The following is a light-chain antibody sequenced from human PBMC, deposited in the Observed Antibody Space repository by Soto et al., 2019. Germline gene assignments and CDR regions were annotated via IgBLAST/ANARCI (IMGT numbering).Light chain of an antibody. CDR2: AAS. J-gene: IGKJ2*01. Sequence: DFQMTQSPSSLSASVGDRVTIICRANQAIRNYLAWYHQRPGKVPQVLIYAASTLQSGVPSRFSGRGSGSEFTLTINGLQPEDVGTYYCQRYNGAPYTFGQGTKVEIK. V-gene: IGKV1-27*01. CDR1: QAIRNY. CDR3: QRYNGAPYT.